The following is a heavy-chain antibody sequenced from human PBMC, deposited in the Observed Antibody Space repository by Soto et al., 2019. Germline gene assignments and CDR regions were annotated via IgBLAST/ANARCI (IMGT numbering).Heavy chain of an antibody. D-gene: IGHD2-15*01. V-gene: IGHV1-69*06. CDR3: ARYCSGGSCYSGYWFDP. CDR1: GGTFSSYA. CDR2: IIPIFGTA. J-gene: IGHJ5*02. Sequence: QVQLVQSGAEVKKPGSSVKVSCKASGGTFSSYAISWVRQAPGQGLEWMRGIIPIFGTANYAQKFQGRVTITADKSTSTAYMELSSLRSEETAVYYCARYCSGGSCYSGYWFDPWGQGTLVTVSS.